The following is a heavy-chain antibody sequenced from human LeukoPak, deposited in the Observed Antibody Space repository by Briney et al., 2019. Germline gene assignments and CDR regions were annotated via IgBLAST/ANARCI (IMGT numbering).Heavy chain of an antibody. V-gene: IGHV4-34*01. D-gene: IGHD5-12*01. CDR3: ARRRWATMTIFDY. J-gene: IGHJ4*02. Sequence: SETLSLTCAVYGGSFSGYYWSWIRQPPGKGLEWIGEINHSGSANYNPSLKSRVTISVDTSKNQFSQKLSSVTAADTAVYYCARRRWATMTIFDYWGQGTLVTVSS. CDR1: GGSFSGYY. CDR2: INHSGSA.